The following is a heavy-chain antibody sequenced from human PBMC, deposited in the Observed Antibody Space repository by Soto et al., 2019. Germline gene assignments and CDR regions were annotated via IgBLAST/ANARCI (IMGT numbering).Heavy chain of an antibody. Sequence: KPSETLSLTCTVSGGSISSYYWSWIRQPPGKGLEWIGYIYYSGSTNYNPSLKSRVTISVDTSKNQFSLKLSSVTAADTAADYCGRGLRITIFGIPYVYYGMDVWGQGTTVTVSS. CDR3: GRGLRITIFGIPYVYYGMDV. CDR2: IYYSGST. J-gene: IGHJ6*02. V-gene: IGHV4-59*01. CDR1: GGSISSYY. D-gene: IGHD3-3*01.